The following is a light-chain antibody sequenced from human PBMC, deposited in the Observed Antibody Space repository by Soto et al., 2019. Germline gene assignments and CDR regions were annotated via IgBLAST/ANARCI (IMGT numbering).Light chain of an antibody. CDR1: SSNIGNNA. Sequence: QSVLTQPPSVSEAPRRRVTISCSGSSSNIGNNAVNWYQQLPGKAPKLLIYYDDLLPSGVSDRFSASKSGTSASLAISGLQSEDEADYYCQSYDSSLSNSGCVFGTGNKVPVL. CDR3: QSYDSSLSNSGCV. CDR2: YDD. V-gene: IGLV1-36*01. J-gene: IGLJ1*01.